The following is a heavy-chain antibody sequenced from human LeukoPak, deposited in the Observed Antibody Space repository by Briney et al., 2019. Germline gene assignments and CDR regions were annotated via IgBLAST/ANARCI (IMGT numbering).Heavy chain of an antibody. Sequence: GASVRVSCKASGYTFTGYYMHWVRQAPGQGLEWMGWINPNSGGNNYAQKFQGRVTMTRDTSISTAYMELSRLRSDDTAVYYCARGASGVYTVTTSWFDPWGQGSLVTVSS. J-gene: IGHJ5*02. CDR1: GYTFTGYY. V-gene: IGHV1-2*02. D-gene: IGHD4-17*01. CDR2: INPNSGGN. CDR3: ARGASGVYTVTTSWFDP.